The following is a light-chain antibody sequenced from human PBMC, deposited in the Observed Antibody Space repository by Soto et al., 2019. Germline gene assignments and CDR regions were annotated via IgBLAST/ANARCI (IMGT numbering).Light chain of an antibody. J-gene: IGLJ3*02. Sequence: QSALTQPRSVSGSPGQSVTISCTGTSSDVGNYNYVSWYQQHPGKAPKFMIYDVNKRPSGVPARFSGSKSDNTASLTISGPQAEDEADYYCCSYAGSYTWVFGGGTKLTVL. CDR1: SSDVGNYNY. V-gene: IGLV2-11*01. CDR3: CSYAGSYTWV. CDR2: DVN.